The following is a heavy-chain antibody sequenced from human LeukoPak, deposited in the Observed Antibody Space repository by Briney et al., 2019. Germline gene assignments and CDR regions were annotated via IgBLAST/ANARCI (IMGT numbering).Heavy chain of an antibody. CDR2: IYYSGST. Sequence: KASETLSLTCTVSGGSISSYYWSWIRQPPGKGLEWIGYIYYSGSTSYNPSPKSRVTISVDTSKRQFSLKLSSVTAADTAFYYCARYIVSYPHDAFDIWGQGTMVTVSS. J-gene: IGHJ3*02. CDR3: ARYIVSYPHDAFDI. V-gene: IGHV4-59*01. CDR1: GGSISSYY. D-gene: IGHD1-26*01.